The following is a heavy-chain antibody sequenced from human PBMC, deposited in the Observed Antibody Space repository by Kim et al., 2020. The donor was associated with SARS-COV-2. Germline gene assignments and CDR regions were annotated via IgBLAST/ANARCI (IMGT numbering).Heavy chain of an antibody. D-gene: IGHD1-7*01. J-gene: IGHJ4*02. Sequence: GGSLRLSCAASGFTFSSDWMHWVRQAPGKGLVWVSYINSDGSGTTYADSVKGRFTISRDNAKNTLYLQMNSLRAEDTAVYYCARDGTGTIDLDYWGQGTLFTVSS. V-gene: IGHV3-74*01. CDR2: INSDGSGT. CDR3: ARDGTGTIDLDY. CDR1: GFTFSSDW.